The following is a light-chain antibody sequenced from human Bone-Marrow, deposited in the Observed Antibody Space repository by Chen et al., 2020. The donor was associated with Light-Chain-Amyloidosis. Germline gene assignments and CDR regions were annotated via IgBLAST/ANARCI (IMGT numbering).Light chain of an antibody. CDR3: QSYDNNNHV. J-gene: IGLJ1*01. CDR2: KDT. Sequence: FMLTQPHPASASPVHPGTIPCTHSSGSIASNYVQWFQQRPGSPPTTVIYKDTETPSGVPDRFSGSIDSSSNFAYLTISGLETEDEADYYCQSYDNNNHVFGTGTKVTVL. CDR1: SGSIASNY. V-gene: IGLV6-57*01.